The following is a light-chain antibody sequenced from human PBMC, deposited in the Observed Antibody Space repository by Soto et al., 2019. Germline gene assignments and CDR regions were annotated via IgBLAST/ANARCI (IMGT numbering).Light chain of an antibody. J-gene: IGLJ1*01. CDR3: SSYAGSNNLGV. CDR1: SSDIGGYNY. Sequence: QSVLTQPPSASGSPGQSVTISCTGTSSDIGGYNYVSWYQQHPGKAPNLMIYEVTKRPSGVPVCFSGSKSGNTASLTVFGLQAEDEADYYCSSYAGSNNLGVFGTGTKVTVL. V-gene: IGLV2-8*01. CDR2: EVT.